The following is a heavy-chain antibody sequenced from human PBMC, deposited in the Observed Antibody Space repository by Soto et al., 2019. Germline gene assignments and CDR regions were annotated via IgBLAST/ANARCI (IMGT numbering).Heavy chain of an antibody. CDR1: GGSISSSNW. D-gene: IGHD3-10*01. V-gene: IGHV4-4*02. Sequence: QVQLQESGPGLVKPSGTLSLTCAVSGGSISSSNWWSWVRQPPGKGLEWIGEIYHSGSTNYNPSLKSRVTRSVDKSKNQFSLKLSSVTAADTAVYYCARDSYGSGSYYTTEAFDIWGQGTMVTVSS. CDR2: IYHSGST. CDR3: ARDSYGSGSYYTTEAFDI. J-gene: IGHJ3*02.